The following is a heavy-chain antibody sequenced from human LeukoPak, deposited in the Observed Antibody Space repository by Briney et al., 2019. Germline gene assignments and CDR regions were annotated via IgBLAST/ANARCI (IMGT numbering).Heavy chain of an antibody. CDR2: IRNDGSNT. Sequence: PGGSLRLSCAASGFTFSSYGMHWVRQAPGKGLEWVAFIRNDGSNTYYADPVKGRSTISRDNSKNTLYLQINRRRADESAVHYCASNRDAKFDYWGRGPLVTVSS. V-gene: IGHV3-30*02. J-gene: IGHJ4*02. D-gene: IGHD5-24*01. CDR3: ASNRDAKFDY. CDR1: GFTFSSYG.